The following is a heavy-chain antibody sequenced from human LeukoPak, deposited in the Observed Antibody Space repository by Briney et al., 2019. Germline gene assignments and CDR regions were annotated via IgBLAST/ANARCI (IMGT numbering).Heavy chain of an antibody. Sequence: GGSLRLSCAASGFMFSSYEMNWVRQAPGKGLEWVSYIRSRGGTIYYADSVKGRFTISRDSAKNSLYLQMNSQRAEDTAVYHCARDFGRWFLDYWGQGTLVTVSS. V-gene: IGHV3-48*03. CDR3: ARDFGRWFLDY. D-gene: IGHD4-23*01. CDR1: GFMFSSYE. CDR2: IRSRGGTI. J-gene: IGHJ4*02.